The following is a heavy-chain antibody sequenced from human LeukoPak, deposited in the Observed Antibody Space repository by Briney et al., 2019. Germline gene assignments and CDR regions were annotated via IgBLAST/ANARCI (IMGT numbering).Heavy chain of an antibody. CDR3: ASLTSAGRFYYYYYMDV. CDR2: INHSGST. D-gene: IGHD6-13*01. CDR1: GGSFSGYY. J-gene: IGHJ6*03. V-gene: IGHV4-34*01. Sequence: SETLSLTCAVYGGSFSGYYWSWIRQPAGKGLEWIGEINHSGSTNYNPSLKSRVTISVDTSKNQFSLKLSSVTAADTAVYYCASLTSAGRFYYYYYMDVWGKGTTVTISS.